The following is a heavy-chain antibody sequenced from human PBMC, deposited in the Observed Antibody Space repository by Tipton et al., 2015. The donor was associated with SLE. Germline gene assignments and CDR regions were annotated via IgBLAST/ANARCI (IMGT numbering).Heavy chain of an antibody. J-gene: IGHJ6*03. CDR3: ARISGSGFYYMDV. Sequence: TLSLTCTVSGGSISSSSYYWGWIRQPPGKGLEWIGYIYFGGTTDSNPSLKSRVTISVDTSKNQLSLKLRSATGADTATYYCARISGSGFYYMDVWGEGTTVTVSS. V-gene: IGHV4-61*05. CDR2: IYFGGTT. CDR1: GGSISSSSYY. D-gene: IGHD1-26*01.